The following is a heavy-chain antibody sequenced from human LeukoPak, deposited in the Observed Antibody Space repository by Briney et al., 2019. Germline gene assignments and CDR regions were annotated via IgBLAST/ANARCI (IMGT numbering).Heavy chain of an antibody. D-gene: IGHD4-23*01. CDR1: GFTFSSYA. Sequence: GGSLRLSCAASGFTFSSYAMSWVRQAPGKGLGWVSAISGSGGSTYYAASGKGRFAISRNNSKNTLYLQMNSLRAEDMAVFYCAKEYVGTSGTDYWGQGTLAPVSS. CDR3: AKEYVGTSGTDY. CDR2: ISGSGGST. J-gene: IGHJ4*02. V-gene: IGHV3-23*01.